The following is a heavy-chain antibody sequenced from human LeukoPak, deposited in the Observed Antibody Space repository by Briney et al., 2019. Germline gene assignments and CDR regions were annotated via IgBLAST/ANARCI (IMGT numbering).Heavy chain of an antibody. Sequence: GGSLRLSCAASGFSFTDAWMTWVRQPPGKGLEWVGRIKSKTDGGTTDYAAPVKGRFTISRDDSKNTLYLQINSLKAEDIGVYYCATAPQFIGYGMDVWGRGTAVTVSS. CDR2: IKSKTDGGTT. CDR1: GFSFTDAW. V-gene: IGHV3-15*01. J-gene: IGHJ6*02. D-gene: IGHD3-3*01. CDR3: ATAPQFIGYGMDV.